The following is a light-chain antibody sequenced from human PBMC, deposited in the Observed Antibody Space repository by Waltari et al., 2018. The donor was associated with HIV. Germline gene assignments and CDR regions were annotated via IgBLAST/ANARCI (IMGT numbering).Light chain of an antibody. V-gene: IGKV1-27*01. CDR3: QNYNSAPQIT. CDR1: QGITNY. Sequence: DIQMTQSPSSLSASVGDRVTITCRATQGITNYLAWYQQKPGKAPKLLIYAASTLQSGVPRRFSGSGSGTDFTLTINSLQPEDVATYYCQNYNSAPQITFAHGTRLEIK. CDR2: AAS. J-gene: IGKJ5*01.